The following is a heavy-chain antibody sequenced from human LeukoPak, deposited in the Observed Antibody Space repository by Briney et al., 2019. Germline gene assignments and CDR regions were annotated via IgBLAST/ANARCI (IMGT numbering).Heavy chain of an antibody. D-gene: IGHD2-21*01. Sequence: SETLSLTCTVSGGSISSSSYHWGWIRQPPGKGPEWIGYIYYSGSTNYNPSLKSPLTISVATSKNQFSLKLSPATAPHRAAYHCAKSIAAGLIDIWGQGTMVTVSS. CDR2: IYYSGST. V-gene: IGHV4-61*05. CDR1: GGSISSSSYH. CDR3: AKSIAAGLIDI. J-gene: IGHJ3*02.